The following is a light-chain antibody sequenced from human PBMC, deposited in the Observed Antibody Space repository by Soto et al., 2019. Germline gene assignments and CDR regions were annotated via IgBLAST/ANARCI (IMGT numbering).Light chain of an antibody. Sequence: QSALTQPASVSGSPGQSITISCTGTSSDIGAFTFVSWYQQHPGKVPKLMIFGVNRRPSGVSDRFSGSKSGNTASLTISGLQAEDEGDYYCSSYTSSSTHVFGSGTKLTVL. CDR2: GVN. CDR3: SSYTSSSTHV. J-gene: IGLJ1*01. V-gene: IGLV2-14*03. CDR1: SSDIGAFTF.